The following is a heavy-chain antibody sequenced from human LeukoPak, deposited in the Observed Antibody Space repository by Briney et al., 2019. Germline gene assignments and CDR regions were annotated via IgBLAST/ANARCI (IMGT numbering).Heavy chain of an antibody. CDR2: ISSNGSTI. D-gene: IGHD6-19*01. V-gene: IGHV3-48*03. J-gene: IGHJ4*02. Sequence: PGGSLRLSCAASGFTFSSYELNWVRHAPGKGLEWVSYISSNGSTIYYADSVKGRFTISRDNAKNSLYLQMNSLRAEDTAVYYCARESRSSGWDYFDYWGQGTPVTVSS. CDR1: GFTFSSYE. CDR3: ARESRSSGWDYFDY.